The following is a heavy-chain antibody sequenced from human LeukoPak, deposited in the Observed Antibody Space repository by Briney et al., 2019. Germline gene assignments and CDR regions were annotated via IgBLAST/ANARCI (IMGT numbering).Heavy chain of an antibody. CDR3: ARDLDWSPSGFDY. D-gene: IGHD3-3*01. V-gene: IGHV3-48*01. CDR1: GFTFSSYS. Sequence: GGSLRLSCAASGFTFSSYSMNWVRQAPGKGLEWVSYISSSSSTIYYADSVKGRFTISRDSAKNSLYLQMNSLRAEDTAVYYCARDLDWSPSGFDYWGQGTLVTVSS. CDR2: ISSSSSTI. J-gene: IGHJ4*02.